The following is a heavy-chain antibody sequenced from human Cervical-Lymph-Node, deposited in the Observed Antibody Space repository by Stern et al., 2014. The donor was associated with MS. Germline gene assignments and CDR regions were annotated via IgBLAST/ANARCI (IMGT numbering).Heavy chain of an antibody. CDR3: ARPWVMDV. D-gene: IGHD1-26*01. CDR2: IWNDGSSK. Sequence: VQLVESGGGVLQPGRSLRLSCAASGFTFSNYGMHWVRQAPGKALEGVAVIWNDGSSKYYADSVKGRFTISRDNSKNTMYLKMHSLRVDDTAVYYCARPWVMDVWGQGTTVTVSS. V-gene: IGHV3-33*01. J-gene: IGHJ6*02. CDR1: GFTFSNYG.